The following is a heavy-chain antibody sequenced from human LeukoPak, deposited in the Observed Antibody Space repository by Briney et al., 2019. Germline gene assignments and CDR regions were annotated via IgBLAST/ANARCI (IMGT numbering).Heavy chain of an antibody. J-gene: IGHJ4*02. CDR3: ARAGVISGWDY. V-gene: IGHV3-23*01. CDR2: IGEEKSDSWT. D-gene: IGHD3-3*02. CDR1: GFTFSNYP. Sequence: GGSLRLSCAASGFTFSNYPMGWVRQAPGKGLEWLSAIGEEKSDSWTKSADSVKGRFTISRDNSEDTLYLRMDSLTVEDTAVYYCARAGVISGWDYWGQGVLVTVSS.